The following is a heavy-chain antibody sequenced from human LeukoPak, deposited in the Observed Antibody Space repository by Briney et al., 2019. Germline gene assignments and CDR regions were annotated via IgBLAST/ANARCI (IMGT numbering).Heavy chain of an antibody. CDR2: ITQTGGTI. J-gene: IGHJ6*02. V-gene: IGHV3-48*04. CDR1: GFTFNIFR. D-gene: IGHD5-24*01. CDR3: ARDGYNHNYYYYYGMDV. Sequence: GGSLRLSCAASGFTFNIFRMSWVRQTPGKGLEWLSYITQTGGTIYYADSVKGRFTISRDNAKNSLYLQMNSLRAEDTAVYYCARDGYNHNYYYYYGMDVWGQGTTVTVSS.